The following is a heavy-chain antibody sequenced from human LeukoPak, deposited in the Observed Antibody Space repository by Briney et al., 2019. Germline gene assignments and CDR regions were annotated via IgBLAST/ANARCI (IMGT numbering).Heavy chain of an antibody. CDR3: TRGIDAFDI. CDR2: IRSKAYGGTT. CDR1: GFTFGDYV. V-gene: IGHV3-49*04. J-gene: IGHJ3*02. Sequence: GGSLRLSCTASGFTFGDYVMSWVRQAPGKGLEWVGFIRSKAYGGTTKNAASVKGRFTISRDDSKSIAYLQMNSLKTEDTAVYYCTRGIDAFDIWGQGTMVTVSS.